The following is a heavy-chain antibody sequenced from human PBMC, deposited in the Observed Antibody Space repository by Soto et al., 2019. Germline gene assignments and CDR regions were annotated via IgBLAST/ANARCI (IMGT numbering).Heavy chain of an antibody. D-gene: IGHD4-17*01. Sequence: GSLRLTCAASGXTFSRDLMGWVRQAPGKGLEWVSLINGNGGSTYYADSVKGRFTISRDNANNTLFLQMNSIRAEDTAVYYCAKERATTTAFDYWGQGALVTVSS. J-gene: IGHJ4*02. V-gene: IGHV3-23*01. CDR2: INGNGGST. CDR1: GXTFSRDL. CDR3: AKERATTTAFDY.